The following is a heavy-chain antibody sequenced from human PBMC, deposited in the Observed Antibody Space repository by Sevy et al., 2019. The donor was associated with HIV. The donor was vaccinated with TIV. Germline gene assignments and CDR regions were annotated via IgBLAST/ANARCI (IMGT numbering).Heavy chain of an antibody. CDR2: IKQDGSEK. Sequence: GGSLRLSCAASGFTFSSYWMSWVRQAPGKGLEWVANIKQDGSEKYYVDSVKGRFTISGDNAKNSLYLQMNSLRAEDTAVYYCARDRRSGYYYGMDVWGQGTTVTVSS. CDR1: GFTFSSYW. CDR3: ARDRRSGYYYGMDV. J-gene: IGHJ6*02. D-gene: IGHD3-10*01. V-gene: IGHV3-7*01.